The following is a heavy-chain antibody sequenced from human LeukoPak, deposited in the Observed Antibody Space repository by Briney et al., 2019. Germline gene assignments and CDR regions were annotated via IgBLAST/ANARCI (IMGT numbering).Heavy chain of an antibody. Sequence: GGSLRLSCAASGFTFSSYAMTWVRQAPGKGLEWVANIKQDGSEKYYVDSVKGRFTISRDNAKNSLYLQMNSLRAEDTAVYYCARDPNKYNWNDGYDYWGQGTLVTVSS. V-gene: IGHV3-7*01. D-gene: IGHD1-20*01. J-gene: IGHJ4*02. CDR3: ARDPNKYNWNDGYDY. CDR1: GFTFSSYA. CDR2: IKQDGSEK.